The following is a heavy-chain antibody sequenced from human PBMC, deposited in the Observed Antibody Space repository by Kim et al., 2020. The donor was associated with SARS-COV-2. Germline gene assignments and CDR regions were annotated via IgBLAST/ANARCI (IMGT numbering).Heavy chain of an antibody. V-gene: IGHV4-4*07. D-gene: IGHD2-21*01. J-gene: IGHJ4*02. CDR3: ARGPPRADCGANCYLDY. CDR2: IYASGST. Sequence: SETLSLTCTVSGGSISTNYWGWIRQSAGKGLEWIGRIYASGSTDYNASLKSRVAMSVDTSKNQFSLELSSVTAADTAVYFCARGPPRADCGANCYLDYWGQGIPVTVSA. CDR1: GGSISTNY.